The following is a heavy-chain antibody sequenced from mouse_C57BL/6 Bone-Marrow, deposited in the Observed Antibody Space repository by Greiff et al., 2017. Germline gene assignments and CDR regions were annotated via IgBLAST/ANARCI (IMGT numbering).Heavy chain of an antibody. CDR3: ARNFRFAY. J-gene: IGHJ3*01. CDR2: IYPRGGNT. CDR1: GYTFTSYG. V-gene: IGHV1-81*01. Sequence: QVQLQQSGAELARPGASVKLSCKASGYTFTSYGISWVKQRTGQGLEWIGEIYPRGGNTYYNEKFKGKATLTADKSSSTAYMVLRSLTPEDSAVYFCARNFRFAYWGQGTLVTVSA.